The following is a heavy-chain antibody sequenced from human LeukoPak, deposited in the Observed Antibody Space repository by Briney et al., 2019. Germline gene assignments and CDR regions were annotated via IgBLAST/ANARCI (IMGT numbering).Heavy chain of an antibody. J-gene: IGHJ4*02. Sequence: GGSLRLSCAASGFTFSSYSMNWVRQAPGKGLEWVSSISSSSSYIYYADSVKGRFTISRDNAKNSLYLQMNSLRAEDTAVYYCARDPGYCSSTSCPYYFDYWGQGTLVTVSS. CDR3: ARDPGYCSSTSCPYYFDY. V-gene: IGHV3-21*01. CDR2: ISSSSSYI. CDR1: GFTFSSYS. D-gene: IGHD2-2*01.